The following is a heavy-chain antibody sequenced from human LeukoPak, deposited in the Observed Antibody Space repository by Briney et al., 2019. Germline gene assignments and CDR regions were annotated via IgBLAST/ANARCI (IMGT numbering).Heavy chain of an antibody. CDR3: ARVSAAGGTRLFDY. CDR1: SGSISTSNYY. Sequence: PSETLSLTCTVSSGSISTSNYYWGWIRQPPGKGLEWIGSIYYSGSTYYNPSLKSRVTISVDTSKNQFSLKLNSVTTTDSAVYYCARVSAAGGTRLFDYWGQGTLVTVSS. CDR2: IYYSGST. D-gene: IGHD6-13*01. J-gene: IGHJ4*02. V-gene: IGHV4-39*07.